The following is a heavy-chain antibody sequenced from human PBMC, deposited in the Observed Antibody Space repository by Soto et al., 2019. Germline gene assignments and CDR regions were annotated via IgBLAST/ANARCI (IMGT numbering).Heavy chain of an antibody. CDR3: ATSGVMPGTHYFDS. Sequence: PGGSLRLSCAASGFTFSTHSMYWVRQAPGKGLEWVSSISTSSTYIDYSDSVKGRFTISRDNAKNSLFLQMSSLRAEDTAVYFCATSGVMPGTHYFDSWGQGALVTVSS. V-gene: IGHV3-21*06. CDR1: GFTFSTHS. J-gene: IGHJ4*02. CDR2: ISTSSTYI. D-gene: IGHD5-12*01.